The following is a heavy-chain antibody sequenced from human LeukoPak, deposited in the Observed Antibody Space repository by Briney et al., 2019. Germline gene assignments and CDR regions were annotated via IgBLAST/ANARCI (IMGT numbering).Heavy chain of an antibody. J-gene: IGHJ4*02. CDR2: ISYSGVVK. Sequence: GTSLRLSCTASGYTFSDYGMHWVRQAPGKGLEWLSVISYSGVVKFYADSVKGRFTISRDNSKNTLYLQMNSLRAEDTAVYYCAKGAYSSSWYDYFDYWGQGTLVTVSS. V-gene: IGHV3-30*18. CDR3: AKGAYSSSWYDYFDY. D-gene: IGHD6-13*01. CDR1: GYTFSDYG.